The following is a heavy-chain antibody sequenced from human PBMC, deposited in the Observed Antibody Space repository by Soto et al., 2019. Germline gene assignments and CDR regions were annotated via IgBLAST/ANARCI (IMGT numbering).Heavy chain of an antibody. V-gene: IGHV4-59*01. CDR2: IYYSGTT. CDR1: GGSISSYY. J-gene: IGHJ6*01. CDR3: ARVYSRSPYYYYGMDV. D-gene: IGHD6-6*01. Sequence: PSETLSLTCTVSGGSISSYYWSWIRQPPGKGLEWIGFIYYSGTTVSNPSLKSRVTKSLDSSKNQFSLKLNSVTAADTAVYYCARVYSRSPYYYYGMDVWGQGTTVTVSS.